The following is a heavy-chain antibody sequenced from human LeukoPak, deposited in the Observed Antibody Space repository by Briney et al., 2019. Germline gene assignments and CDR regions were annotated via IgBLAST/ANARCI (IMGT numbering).Heavy chain of an antibody. V-gene: IGHV3-23*01. J-gene: IGHJ4*02. CDR1: GFTFSSYA. D-gene: IGHD2-21*02. Sequence: RSGGSLRLSCAASGFTFSSYAMSWVRQAPGKGLEWVSAISGSGGSTYYADSVKGRFTISRDNSKNTLYLQMNSLRAEDTAVYYCAKGTGGDCYSGYFDYWGQGTLVTVSS. CDR3: AKGTGGDCYSGYFDY. CDR2: ISGSGGST.